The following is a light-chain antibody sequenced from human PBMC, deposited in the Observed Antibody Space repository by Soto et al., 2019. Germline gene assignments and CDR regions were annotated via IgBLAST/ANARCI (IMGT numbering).Light chain of an antibody. CDR1: QTVHDN. V-gene: IGKV3-15*01. J-gene: IGKJ4*01. CDR2: AAS. CDR3: QQYGSWPLA. Sequence: EIVMTQSPAILSVSPGERVTLSCRASQTVHDNLAWYQQKPGQVPRRLIFAASTRATVLPARFSGSGFGTEFTLTISSRQSEDFAVYYCQQYGSWPLAFGGGTNVEIE.